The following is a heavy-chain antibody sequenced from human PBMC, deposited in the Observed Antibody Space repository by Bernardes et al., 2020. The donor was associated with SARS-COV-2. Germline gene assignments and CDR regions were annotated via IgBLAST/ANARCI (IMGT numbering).Heavy chain of an antibody. D-gene: IGHD3-10*01. J-gene: IGHJ5*02. CDR1: GFTFSNAC. CDR2: IKSKTDGGTT. CDR3: TTDPASGFGELLVP. Sequence: GGSLRLSCAASGFTFSNACMSWVRQAPGKGLEWVGRIKSKTDGGTTDYAAPVKGRFTISRDDSKNTLYLQMNSLKTEDTAVYYCTTDPASGFGELLVPWGQGTLVTVSS. V-gene: IGHV3-15*01.